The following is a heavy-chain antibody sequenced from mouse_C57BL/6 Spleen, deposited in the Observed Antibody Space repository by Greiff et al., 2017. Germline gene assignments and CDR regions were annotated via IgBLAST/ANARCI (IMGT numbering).Heavy chain of an antibody. Sequence: VQLQQSGAELVRPGASVTLSCKASGYTFTDYEMHWVKQTPVHGLEWIGAIDPETGGTAYNQKFKGKAILTADKSSSTAYMELRSLTSEDSAVYYCTRKDYGSSPSYWYFDVWGTGTTVTVSS. V-gene: IGHV1-15*01. D-gene: IGHD1-1*01. CDR1: GYTFTDYE. CDR3: TRKDYGSSPSYWYFDV. CDR2: IDPETGGT. J-gene: IGHJ1*03.